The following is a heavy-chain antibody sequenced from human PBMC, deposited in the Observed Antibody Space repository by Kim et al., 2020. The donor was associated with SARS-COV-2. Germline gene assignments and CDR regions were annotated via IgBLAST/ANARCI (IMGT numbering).Heavy chain of an antibody. CDR2: IKSKTDGGTT. J-gene: IGHJ6*02. D-gene: IGHD2-15*01. Sequence: GGSLRLSCVVSGFTFSNAWMSWVRQAPGKGLEWVGRIKSKTDGGTTDYAAPVKGRFTISRDDSKNTLYLQMNSLKTEETAVYYCTTEYCSGGSCYSVYYYGMDVWGQGTTVTVSS. CDR3: TTEYCSGGSCYSVYYYGMDV. CDR1: GFTFSNAW. V-gene: IGHV3-15*01.